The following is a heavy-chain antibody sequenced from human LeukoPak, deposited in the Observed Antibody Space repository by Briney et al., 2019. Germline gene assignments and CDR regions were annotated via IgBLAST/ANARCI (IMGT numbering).Heavy chain of an antibody. D-gene: IGHD6-13*01. CDR1: GFTFSSYA. V-gene: IGHV3-23*01. CDR2: ISGSGGST. Sequence: PGGSLRLSCTASGFTFSSYAMSWVRQAPGKGLEWVSAISGSGGSTYYADSVKGRFTISRDNSKNTLYLQMNSLRAEDTAVYYCAKIPPYSSSWYVDYWGQGTLVTVSS. J-gene: IGHJ4*02. CDR3: AKIPPYSSSWYVDY.